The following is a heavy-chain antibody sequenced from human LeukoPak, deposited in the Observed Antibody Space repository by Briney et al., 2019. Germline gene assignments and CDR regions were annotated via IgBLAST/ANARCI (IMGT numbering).Heavy chain of an antibody. CDR1: GFDFTSSL. CDR3: ARQGGSGLFDF. D-gene: IGHD3-10*01. CDR2: IRPAASDT. J-gene: IGHJ4*02. V-gene: IGHV5-51*01. Sequence: RGESLKISCKGSGFDFTSSLIGWVRQMPGKGLEWMTIIRPAASDTRYSPTCRSQVTISADTSIRTAYLQWSSLKASDTAMYYCARQGGSGLFDFWGQGTLVTVSS.